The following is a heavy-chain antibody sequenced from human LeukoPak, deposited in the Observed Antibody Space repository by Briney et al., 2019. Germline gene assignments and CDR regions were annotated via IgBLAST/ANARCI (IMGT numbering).Heavy chain of an antibody. CDR1: GGSFSGYY. CDR3: AGAYYYDSSGYSEYFQH. CDR2: INHSGST. V-gene: IGHV4-34*01. J-gene: IGHJ1*01. D-gene: IGHD3-22*01. Sequence: SETLSLTCAVYGGSFSGYYWSWIRQPPGKGLEWIGEINHSGSTNYNPSLKSRVTISVDTSKNQFSLKLSSVTAADTAVYYCAGAYYYDSSGYSEYFQHWGQGTLVTVSS.